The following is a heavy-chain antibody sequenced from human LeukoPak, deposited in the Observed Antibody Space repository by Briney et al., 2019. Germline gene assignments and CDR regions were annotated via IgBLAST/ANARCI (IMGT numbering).Heavy chain of an antibody. CDR3: ARALTSWSPFYYYYYYMDV. CDR2: INPNSGGT. J-gene: IGHJ6*03. Sequence: ASVKVSCKASGYTFTGYYMHWVRQAPGQGLEWMGWINPNSGGTNYAQKFQGRVTMTRDTSISTAYMELSSLRSEDTAVYYCARALTSWSPFYYYYYYMDVWGKGTTVTVSS. V-gene: IGHV1-2*02. D-gene: IGHD2-2*01. CDR1: GYTFTGYY.